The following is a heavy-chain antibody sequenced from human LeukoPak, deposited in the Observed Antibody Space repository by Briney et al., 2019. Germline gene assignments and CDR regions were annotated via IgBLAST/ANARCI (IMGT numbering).Heavy chain of an antibody. D-gene: IGHD2/OR15-2a*01. Sequence: GGSLRLSCAASGLTFSSYAMHWVRQAPGKGLEWVAVISYDGSNKYYADSVKGRFTISRDNSKNTLYLQMNSLRAEDTAVYYCARGSYFGAFDMWGQGTMVTVSS. V-gene: IGHV3-30-3*01. CDR2: ISYDGSNK. CDR1: GLTFSSYA. CDR3: ARGSYFGAFDM. J-gene: IGHJ3*02.